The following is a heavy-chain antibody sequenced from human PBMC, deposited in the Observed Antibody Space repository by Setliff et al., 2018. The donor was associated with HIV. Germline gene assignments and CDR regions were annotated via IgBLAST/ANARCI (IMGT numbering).Heavy chain of an antibody. J-gene: IGHJ4*02. Sequence: VASVKVSCKTSGGTSSSYAISWVRQAPGQGLEWMGGIIPIFGTPNYAQKFQGRVTITADESTSTAYIELSSLRSEDTAVYYCARDSVSGYYYADYWGQGTLVTVSS. CDR3: ARDSVSGYYYADY. V-gene: IGHV1-69*13. CDR2: IIPIFGTP. D-gene: IGHD3-22*01. CDR1: GGTSSSYA.